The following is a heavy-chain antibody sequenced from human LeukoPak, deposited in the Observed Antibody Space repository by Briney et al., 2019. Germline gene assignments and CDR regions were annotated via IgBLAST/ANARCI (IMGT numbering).Heavy chain of an antibody. J-gene: IGHJ4*02. CDR2: ISAYNGNT. V-gene: IGHV1-18*01. Sequence: ASVKVSCKASGYTFTSYGISWVRQAPGQGLEWMGLISAYNGNTNYAQKLQGRVTMTTDTSTSTAYMELRSLRSDDTAVYYCAKDLIRNDDESRGGFDYWGQGTLVTVSS. D-gene: IGHD1-1*01. CDR3: AKDLIRNDDESRGGFDY. CDR1: GYTFTSYG.